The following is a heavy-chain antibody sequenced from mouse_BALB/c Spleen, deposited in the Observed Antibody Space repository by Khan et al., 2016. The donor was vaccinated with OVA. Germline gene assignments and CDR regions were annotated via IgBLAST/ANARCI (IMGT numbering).Heavy chain of an antibody. CDR1: GFSLTGYG. CDR3: ASAYNGDDDYAMDY. CDR2: IWGNGNP. J-gene: IGHJ4*01. V-gene: IGHV2-6-7*01. Sequence: VELVEAGPGLVAPSQSLSITCTVPGFSLTGYGVNWVRQPPGKGLAWLGMIWGNGNPDYNSAIKSRLSIRKDNFKSQVFLKMNSQQTDDTARYYCASAYNGDDDYAMDYWGQGTSVTVSS. D-gene: IGHD2-9*01.